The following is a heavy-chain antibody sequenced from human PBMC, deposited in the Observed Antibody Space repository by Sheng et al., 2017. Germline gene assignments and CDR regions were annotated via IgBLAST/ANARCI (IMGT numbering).Heavy chain of an antibody. V-gene: IGHV3-33*01. CDR2: IWYDGSNK. J-gene: IGHJ4*02. CDR3: ARDPSTYYYDSSGYYLDY. D-gene: IGHD3-22*01. CDR1: GFTFSSYG. Sequence: QVQLVESGGGVVQPGRSLRLSCAASGFTFSSYGMHWVRQALGKGLEWVAVIWYDGSNKYYADSVKGRFTISRDNSKNTLYLQMNSLRAEDTAVYYCARDPSTYYYDSSGYYLDYWGQGTLVTVSS.